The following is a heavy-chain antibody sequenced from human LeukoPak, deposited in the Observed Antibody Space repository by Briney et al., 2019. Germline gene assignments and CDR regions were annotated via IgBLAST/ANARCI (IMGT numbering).Heavy chain of an antibody. CDR2: ISGSGGST. CDR3: AKDRGVRGFYDAFDI. CDR1: GFTVSSNY. D-gene: IGHD3-10*01. V-gene: IGHV3-23*01. J-gene: IGHJ3*02. Sequence: GGSLRLSCAASGFTVSSNYMNWVRQAPGKGLEWVSAISGSGGSTYYADSVKGRFTISRDNSKNTLYLQTNSLRAEDTAVYYCAKDRGVRGFYDAFDIWGQGTMVTVSS.